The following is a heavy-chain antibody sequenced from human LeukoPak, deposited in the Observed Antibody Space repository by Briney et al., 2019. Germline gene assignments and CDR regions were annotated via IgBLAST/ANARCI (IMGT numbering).Heavy chain of an antibody. J-gene: IGHJ4*02. CDR2: ISYDGSNK. V-gene: IGHV3-30-3*01. CDR1: GFTFSSYA. Sequence: GRSLRLSCAASGFTFSSYAMHWVRQAPGKGLEWVAVISYDGSNKHYADSVKGRFTISRDNSKNTLYLQMNSLRAEDTAVYYCAKDLRAWDYGDYGGVYWGQGTLVTVSS. D-gene: IGHD4-17*01. CDR3: AKDLRAWDYGDYGGVY.